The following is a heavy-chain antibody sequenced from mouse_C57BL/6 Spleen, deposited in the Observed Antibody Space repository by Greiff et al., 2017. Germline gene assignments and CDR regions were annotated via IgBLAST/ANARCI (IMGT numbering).Heavy chain of an antibody. CDR2: ISSGGSYT. V-gene: IGHV5-6*01. D-gene: IGHD1-1*01. CDR3: ARERDYGVDY. J-gene: IGHJ2*01. Sequence: EVQVVESGGDLVKPGGSLKLSCAASGFTFSRYGMSWVRQTPDKRLEWVATISSGGSYTYYPDSVKGRFTISRDTAKNTLYLQMSRLKSEDTAIYYCARERDYGVDYWGQGTTLTVSS. CDR1: GFTFSRYG.